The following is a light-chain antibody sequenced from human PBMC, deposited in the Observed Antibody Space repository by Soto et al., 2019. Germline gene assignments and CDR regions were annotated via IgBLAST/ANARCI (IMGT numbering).Light chain of an antibody. J-gene: IGKJ1*01. CDR1: QSVLYSSNNKNY. CDR2: WAS. V-gene: IGKV4-1*01. Sequence: DIVMTQSPDSLAVSLGERATINCKSSQSVLYSSNNKNYLAWYQRKPGQPPRLLVYWASTRESGVPDRFSGSGSGTVFALTISSLQAEDVAVYYCQQYDSSPRTFGQGTKVEIK. CDR3: QQYDSSPRT.